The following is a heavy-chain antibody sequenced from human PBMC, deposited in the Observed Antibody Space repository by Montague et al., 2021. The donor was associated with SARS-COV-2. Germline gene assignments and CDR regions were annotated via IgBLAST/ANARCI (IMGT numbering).Heavy chain of an antibody. CDR3: ARLLLELPGDY. J-gene: IGHJ4*02. CDR2: IYNSGST. D-gene: IGHD1-7*01. V-gene: IGHV4-39*01. CDR1: GGSISGSNYY. Sequence: SETLSLTCTVSGGSISGSNYYWAWIRQPPGKGLEWIGSIYNSGSTYDNPSLKSRVSISVDTSKNQFPLKLNSVTAADTAVYYCARLLLELPGDYWGQGTLVTVSS.